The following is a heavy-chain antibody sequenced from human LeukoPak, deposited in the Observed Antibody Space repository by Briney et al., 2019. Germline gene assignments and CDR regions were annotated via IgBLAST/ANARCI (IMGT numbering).Heavy chain of an antibody. V-gene: IGHV1-2*07. CDR1: GYTLTGYY. J-gene: IGHJ5*02. Sequence: ASVTVSCKASGYTLTGYYMHWVRQAPGQGLEWMGWINPNSGGTNYARKFQGRVTMTRDTSIGTAYMELSRLRSDDTAVYFCARERYSGTYYHGFDPWRQGPLVTVYS. CDR3: ARERYSGTYYHGFDP. D-gene: IGHD1-26*01. CDR2: INPNSGGT.